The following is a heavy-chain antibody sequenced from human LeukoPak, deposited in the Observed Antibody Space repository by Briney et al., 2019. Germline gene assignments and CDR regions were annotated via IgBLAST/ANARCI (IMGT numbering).Heavy chain of an antibody. CDR2: ISYDGSNK. CDR1: GFTFSSYA. V-gene: IGHV3-30-3*01. Sequence: PGGSLRLSCAASGFTFSSYAMHWVRQAPGKGLEWVAVISYDGSNKYYADSVKGRFTISRDNSKNTLYLQMNSLRAEDTAVYYCARDHPNSSGYWDYWGQGTLVTVSS. D-gene: IGHD3-22*01. CDR3: ARDHPNSSGYWDY. J-gene: IGHJ4*02.